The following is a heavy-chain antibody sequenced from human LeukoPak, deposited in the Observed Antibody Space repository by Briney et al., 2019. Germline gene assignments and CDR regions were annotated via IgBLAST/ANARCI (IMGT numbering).Heavy chain of an antibody. CDR2: VYYSGST. Sequence: PSETLSLTCTVSGGSISSYYWSWIRQPPGKGLEWIGYVYYSGSTNYSPSLKSRVTISVDTSKNQYSLKLTSVTAADTAVYYCARDQANWYFDLWGRGTLVTVSS. J-gene: IGHJ2*01. CDR1: GGSISSYY. CDR3: ARDQANWYFDL. V-gene: IGHV4-59*01.